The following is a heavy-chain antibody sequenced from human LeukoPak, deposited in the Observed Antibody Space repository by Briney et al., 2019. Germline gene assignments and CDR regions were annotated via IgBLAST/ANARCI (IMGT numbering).Heavy chain of an antibody. V-gene: IGHV4-4*07. Sequence: SQTLSLTCTVSGGSISSYYWTWIRQPAGKGLEGIGRIYTTGSTNYNPSLNSRVTMSVDTSKNQFSLKLSSVTAADTAVYYCARDGDSSGYMPLRYWGQRTLVTVSS. D-gene: IGHD3-22*01. CDR2: IYTTGST. J-gene: IGHJ4*02. CDR3: ARDGDSSGYMPLRY. CDR1: GGSISSYY.